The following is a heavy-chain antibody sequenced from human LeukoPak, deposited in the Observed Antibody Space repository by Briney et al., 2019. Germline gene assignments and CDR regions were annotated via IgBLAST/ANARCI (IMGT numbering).Heavy chain of an antibody. CDR1: GFTFSSYW. CDR3: ARGPFGVSSMDFDL. Sequence: PGGSLRLSCAASGFTFSSYWMHWVRHAPGKGLVWVSRINTDGSSTSYADSVKGRFTISRDNAKNTLYLQMNSLRAEDTAVYYCARGPFGVSSMDFDLWGRGTLVTVSS. V-gene: IGHV3-74*01. J-gene: IGHJ2*01. D-gene: IGHD3-3*01. CDR2: INTDGSST.